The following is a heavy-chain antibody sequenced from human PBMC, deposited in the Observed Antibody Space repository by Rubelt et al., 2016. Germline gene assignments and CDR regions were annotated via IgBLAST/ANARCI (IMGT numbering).Heavy chain of an antibody. Sequence: GGSLRLSCAASGFTFSDYYMSWIRQAPGKGLEWVSYISSSGSTIYYADSVKGRFTISRDNAKNSLYLQMNSLRAEDTAVYYCVWDQLWGRYFVLWGRGTLVTVSS. D-gene: IGHD3-16*01. CDR1: GFTFSDYY. CDR3: VWDQLWGRYFVL. CDR2: ISSSGSTI. J-gene: IGHJ2*01. V-gene: IGHV3-11*01.